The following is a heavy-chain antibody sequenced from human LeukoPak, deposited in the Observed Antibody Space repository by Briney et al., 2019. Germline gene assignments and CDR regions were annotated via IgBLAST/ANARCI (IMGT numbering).Heavy chain of an antibody. CDR2: IDYDSSHI. J-gene: IGHJ4*02. Sequence: GGSLRLSCAASGFTFSTSGMSWVRQVPGKGLEWISSIDYDSSHIYYAASVRGRFTISRDNARDSVYLQMDSLRVEDTAVYYCTRDPLRYLRVGHYDYWGQGTLVAVSS. CDR3: TRDPLRYLRVGHYDY. V-gene: IGHV3-21*01. D-gene: IGHD3-9*01. CDR1: GFTFSTSG.